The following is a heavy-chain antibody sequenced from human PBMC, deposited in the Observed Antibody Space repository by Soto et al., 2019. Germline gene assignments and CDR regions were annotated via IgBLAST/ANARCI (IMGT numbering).Heavy chain of an antibody. V-gene: IGHV1-3*01. J-gene: IGHJ4*02. CDR2: INAGNGNT. CDR1: GYTFTSYA. CDR3: ARTYCGSRLGAWRLARSFDY. Sequence: GASVKVSCKASGYTFTSYAMQWVRQAPGQRLEWMGWINAGNGNTKYSQKFQGRVTITRDTSASTAYMELSSLRSEDTAVYYCARTYCGSRLGAWRLARSFDYWGQGTLVTVSS. D-gene: IGHD3-10*01.